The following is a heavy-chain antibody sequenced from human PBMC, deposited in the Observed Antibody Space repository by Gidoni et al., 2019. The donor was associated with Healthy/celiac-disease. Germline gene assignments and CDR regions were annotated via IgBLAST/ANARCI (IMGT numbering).Heavy chain of an antibody. CDR1: GGSISSSSYY. Sequence: QLQLQESGPGLVKPSETLSLTCTVPGGSISSSSYYWGWIRQPPGQGLEWIGSIYYSGSTYYNPCLKSRVTISVDTSKNQFSLKLSSVTAADTAVYYCATTTVVTRFDYWGQGTLVTVSS. CDR2: IYYSGST. CDR3: ATTTVVTRFDY. V-gene: IGHV4-39*01. J-gene: IGHJ4*02. D-gene: IGHD4-17*01.